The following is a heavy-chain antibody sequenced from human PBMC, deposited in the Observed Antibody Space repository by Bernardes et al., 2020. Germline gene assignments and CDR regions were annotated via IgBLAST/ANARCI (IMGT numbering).Heavy chain of an antibody. CDR1: GDSIGLGHYF. J-gene: IGHJ5*02. Sequence: SETLSLTCAVSGDSIGLGHYFWNWIRQPPGQGLEWIGYIHTSGSTNYNPSLKSRATISLDTSRNQLSLKLNSVTAADTAVYYCARLVVPAGNKVWFDPWGQGTLVTVSS. CDR3: ARLVVPAGNKVWFDP. D-gene: IGHD2-2*01. V-gene: IGHV4-4*09. CDR2: IHTSGST.